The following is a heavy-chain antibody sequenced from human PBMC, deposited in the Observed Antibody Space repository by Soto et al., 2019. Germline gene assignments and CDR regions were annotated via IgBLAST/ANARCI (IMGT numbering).Heavy chain of an antibody. CDR3: AHRFDWYYFNY. CDR2: IYWDDDK. D-gene: IGHD3-9*01. Sequence: QITLKESGPTLLKPTQTLTLTCTFSGFSLSTSEVGVGWFRQPPGKALEWLALIYWDDDKRYSPFLKSRLTITKDTSKHRVVLTMTNVDPVDTATYFCAHRFDWYYFNYWGQGTLVTVSS. CDR1: GFSLSTSEVG. V-gene: IGHV2-5*02. J-gene: IGHJ4*02.